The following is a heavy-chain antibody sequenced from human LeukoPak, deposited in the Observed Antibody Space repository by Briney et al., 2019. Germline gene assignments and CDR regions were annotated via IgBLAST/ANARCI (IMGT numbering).Heavy chain of an antibody. Sequence: GGSLRLSCAASGFTVSSNYMSWFRQAPGKGLEWVSVIYSGGSTYYADSVKGRFTISRDNSKNKVYLQMNSLRAEDTAVYYCAKDAWEVGATSEIDYWGQGTLVTVSS. D-gene: IGHD1-26*01. J-gene: IGHJ4*02. CDR2: IYSGGST. V-gene: IGHV3-66*02. CDR1: GFTVSSNY. CDR3: AKDAWEVGATSEIDY.